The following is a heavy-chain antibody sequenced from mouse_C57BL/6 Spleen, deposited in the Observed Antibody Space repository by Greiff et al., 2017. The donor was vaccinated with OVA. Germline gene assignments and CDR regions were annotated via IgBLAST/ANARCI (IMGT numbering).Heavy chain of an antibody. CDR2: ISDGGSYT. CDR3: ARDPVFTTVVARYFDV. J-gene: IGHJ1*03. Sequence: EVKLMESGGGLVKPGGSLKLSCAASGFTFSSYAMSWVRQTPDKRLEWVATISDGGSYTYYPDNVKGRFTISRDNAKNNLYLQMSHLKSEDTAMYYCARDPVFTTVVARYFDVWGTGTTVTVSS. CDR1: GFTFSSYA. D-gene: IGHD1-1*01. V-gene: IGHV5-4*01.